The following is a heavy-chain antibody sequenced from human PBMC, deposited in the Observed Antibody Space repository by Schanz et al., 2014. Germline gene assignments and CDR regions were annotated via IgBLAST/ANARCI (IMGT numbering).Heavy chain of an antibody. J-gene: IGHJ6*02. CDR1: GFTFSSYG. Sequence: QVQLVESGGGVAQPGRSLRLSCAASGFTFSSYGMHWVRQAPGKGLEWVSNISPTGSSTYYADSVKGRFTISRDNSKNTLYLQMNSLRAEDTAIYFCARAKRFGDMDVWGQGTTVTVSS. CDR2: ISPTGSST. V-gene: IGHV3-NL1*01. D-gene: IGHD3-10*01. CDR3: ARAKRFGDMDV.